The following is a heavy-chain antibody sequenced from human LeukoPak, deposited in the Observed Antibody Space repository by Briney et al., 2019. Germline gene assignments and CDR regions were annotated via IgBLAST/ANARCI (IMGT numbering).Heavy chain of an antibody. J-gene: IGHJ3*02. V-gene: IGHV1-46*01. CDR2: INPSGGST. CDR3: ARDLWGDSGSYGI. CDR1: GYTFTSYY. D-gene: IGHD1-26*01. Sequence: ASVKVSCKPSGYTFTSYYMHWVRQAPGHGLEWMGIINPSGGSTSYAQKFQGRVTMTRDMSTSTVYMELSSLRSEDTAVYYCARDLWGDSGSYGIWGQGTMVTVSS.